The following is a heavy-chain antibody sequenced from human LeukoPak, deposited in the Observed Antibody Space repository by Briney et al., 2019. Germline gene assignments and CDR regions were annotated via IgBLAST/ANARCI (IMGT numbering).Heavy chain of an antibody. J-gene: IGHJ6*03. Sequence: ASVKVSCKASGYTFTSYYMHWVRQAPGQGLEWMGIINPSGGSTSYAQKFQGRVTMTRDMSTSTVYMELSSLRSEDTAVYYCARGGGPVWSQARYHYYYYYMDVWGKGTTVTISS. CDR2: INPSGGST. CDR3: ARGGGPVWSQARYHYYYYYMDV. D-gene: IGHD3-10*01. CDR1: GYTFTSYY. V-gene: IGHV1-46*01.